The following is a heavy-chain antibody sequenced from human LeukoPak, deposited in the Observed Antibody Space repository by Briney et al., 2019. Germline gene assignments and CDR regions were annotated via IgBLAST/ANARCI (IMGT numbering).Heavy chain of an antibody. CDR3: IGYGGNSF. J-gene: IGHJ4*02. CDR2: IVDIGTT. D-gene: IGHD4-23*01. V-gene: IGHV3-66*01. CDR1: GSTVSNNH. Sequence: GGSLRLSCVASGSTVSNNHMSWVRQAPGKGLEWVSLIVDIGTTFYADSVKGRFTISRDNSKNTLYLQMNSLRAEDTALYYCIGYGGNSFWGQGTLVSVSS.